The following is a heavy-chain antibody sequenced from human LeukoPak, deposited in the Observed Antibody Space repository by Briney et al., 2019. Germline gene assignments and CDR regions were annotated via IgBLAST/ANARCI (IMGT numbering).Heavy chain of an antibody. J-gene: IGHJ4*02. CDR1: GFTFSSYS. Sequence: GGSLRLSCAASGFTFSSYSMNWVRQAPGKGLEWVSYISSSSSTIYYADSVKGRFTISRDNAKNSLYLQMNSLRAEDTAVYYCARDTPYDYVWGSSELWGQGTLVTVSS. CDR3: ARDTPYDYVWGSSEL. CDR2: ISSSSSTI. V-gene: IGHV3-48*01. D-gene: IGHD3-16*01.